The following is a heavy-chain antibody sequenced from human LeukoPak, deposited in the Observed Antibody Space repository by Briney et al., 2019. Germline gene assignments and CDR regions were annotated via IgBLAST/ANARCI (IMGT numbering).Heavy chain of an antibody. J-gene: IGHJ4*02. V-gene: IGHV3-21*01. D-gene: IGHD3-10*01. CDR2: ISSSSSYI. CDR3: ARNMVRGVTLVGGYDY. CDR1: GFTVSSNY. Sequence: PGGSLRLSCAASGFTVSSNYMSWVRQAPGKGLEWVSSISSSSSYIYYADSVKGRFTISRDNAKNSLYLQMNSLRAEDTAVYYCARNMVRGVTLVGGYDYWGQGTLVTVSS.